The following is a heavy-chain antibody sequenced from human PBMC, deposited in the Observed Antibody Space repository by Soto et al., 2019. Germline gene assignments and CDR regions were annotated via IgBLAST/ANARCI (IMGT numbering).Heavy chain of an antibody. V-gene: IGHV3-23*01. CDR2: ASDIEGRT. CDR3: AKEPPRKGYADY. D-gene: IGHD1-1*01. J-gene: IGHJ4*02. Sequence: GGSLRLSCAASGFTFRSFAMSWVRQAPGKGPEWVAAASDIEGRTYYADSVKGRFTISRDNSKNTVYLQMNSLRAEDTAIYYCAKEPPRKGYADYWGQGTQVTVSS. CDR1: GFTFRSFA.